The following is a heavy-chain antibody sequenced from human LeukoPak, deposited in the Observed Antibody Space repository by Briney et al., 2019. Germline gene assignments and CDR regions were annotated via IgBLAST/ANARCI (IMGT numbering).Heavy chain of an antibody. CDR3: ARAPGAPTVTTGFDP. Sequence: PSETLSLTCAVYGGSFSGYYWSWIRQPPGKGLEWIGEINHSGSTNYNPSLKSRVTISVDTSKNQFSLKLSSVTAADTAVYYCARAPGAPTVTTGFDPRGQGTLVTVSS. CDR1: GGSFSGYY. V-gene: IGHV4-34*01. J-gene: IGHJ5*02. D-gene: IGHD4-17*01. CDR2: INHSGST.